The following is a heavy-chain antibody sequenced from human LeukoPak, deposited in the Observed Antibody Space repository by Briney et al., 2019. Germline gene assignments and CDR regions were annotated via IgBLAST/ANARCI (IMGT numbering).Heavy chain of an antibody. D-gene: IGHD2-2*01. CDR1: GSTFTSYW. CDR3: RVVATGSDH. V-gene: IGHV3-74*01. CDR2: INSDGSST. J-gene: IGHJ5*02. Sequence: PGGSLRDSRAASGSTFTSYWTHWVRQAPGKGLVWVSRINSDGSSTSYADSVKGRFTISRDNAKNTLYLQMNSLRAEDTAVYYCRVVATGSDHWGQGTLVTVSS.